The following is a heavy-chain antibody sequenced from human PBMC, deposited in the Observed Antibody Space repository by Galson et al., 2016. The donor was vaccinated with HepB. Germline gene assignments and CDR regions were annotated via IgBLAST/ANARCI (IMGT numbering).Heavy chain of an antibody. Sequence: SLRLSCAAFGFAFSGHAMSWVRQAPGKGLEWVATINPDGYTTNYADSGKGRFTVTRDDSKNTLYRLMYSLRAEDKAVYYCNTWDREHFDLWGQGTQVAVSS. D-gene: IGHD1-26*01. CDR1: GFAFSGHA. J-gene: IGHJ4*02. CDR2: INPDGYTT. V-gene: IGHV3-23*01. CDR3: NTWDREHFDL.